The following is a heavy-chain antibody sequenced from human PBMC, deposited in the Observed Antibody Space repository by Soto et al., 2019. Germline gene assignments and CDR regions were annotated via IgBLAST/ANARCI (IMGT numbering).Heavy chain of an antibody. Sequence: GGSLRLSCAASGFTFSSYEMNWVRQAPGKGLEWVSYISSSGSTIYYADSVKGRFTISRDNAKNSLYLQMNSLRAEDTAVYYCARDEGEYCSSTSCYRRYYYYGMDVWGQGTTVTVSS. D-gene: IGHD2-2*02. CDR2: ISSSGSTI. CDR3: ARDEGEYCSSTSCYRRYYYYGMDV. V-gene: IGHV3-48*03. J-gene: IGHJ6*02. CDR1: GFTFSSYE.